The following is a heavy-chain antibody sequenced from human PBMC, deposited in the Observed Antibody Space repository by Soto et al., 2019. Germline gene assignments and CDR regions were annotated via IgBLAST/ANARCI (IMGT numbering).Heavy chain of an antibody. Sequence: SVKVSCKASGGTFSSYAISWVRQAPGQGLEWMGGIIPIFGTANYAQKFQGRVTITADESTSTAYMELSSLRSEDTAVYYCARYGRLTVVNNWFDPWGKGTLVTVSS. D-gene: IGHD2-15*01. J-gene: IGHJ5*02. CDR3: ARYGRLTVVNNWFDP. V-gene: IGHV1-69*13. CDR1: GGTFSSYA. CDR2: IIPIFGTA.